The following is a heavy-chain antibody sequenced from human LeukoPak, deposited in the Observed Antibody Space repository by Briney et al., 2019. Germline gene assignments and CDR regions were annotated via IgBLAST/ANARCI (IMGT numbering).Heavy chain of an antibody. J-gene: IGHJ5*01. Sequence: SETLSLTCSVSGGSISSSSYYWGWIRQPPGKGLEWIGSMYNVGSTNYNPSLKSRVTISLDTSKNQFSLKLSSVTAADTAVYYCARDRGGTYSQFDSWGQGTLVTVSS. CDR1: GGSISSSSYY. CDR3: ARDRGGTYSQFDS. D-gene: IGHD1-26*01. V-gene: IGHV4-39*07. CDR2: MYNVGST.